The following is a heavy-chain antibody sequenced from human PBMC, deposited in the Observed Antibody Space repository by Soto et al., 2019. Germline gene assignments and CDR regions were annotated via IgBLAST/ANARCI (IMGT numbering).Heavy chain of an antibody. CDR3: AKSGSDQLPEDYYYYYYMDV. CDR2: INAGNGNT. CDR1: GYTFTSYA. V-gene: IGHV1-3*01. D-gene: IGHD2-2*01. Sequence: VQLVQSGAEVKKPGASVKVSCKASGYTFTSYAMHWVRQAPGQRLEWMGWINAGNGNTKYSQKFQGRVTITRDTSASTAYMELSSLRSEDTAVYYCAKSGSDQLPEDYYYYYYMDVWGKGTTVTVSS. J-gene: IGHJ6*03.